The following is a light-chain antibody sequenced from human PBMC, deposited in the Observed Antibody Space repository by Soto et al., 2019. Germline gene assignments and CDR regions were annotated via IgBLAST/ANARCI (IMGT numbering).Light chain of an antibody. CDR2: NAF. J-gene: IGKJ5*01. Sequence: EIVLTQSPGTLSLSPGERATLSCSSSQSVSSSYLAWYQQKPGQAPRLLIYNAFNRATGIPDRFSGSGSGTDFTLTISRLEPEDFAVYYCQQYGSSPPFTFGQGTRLEI. V-gene: IGKV3-20*01. CDR3: QQYGSSPPFT. CDR1: QSVSSSY.